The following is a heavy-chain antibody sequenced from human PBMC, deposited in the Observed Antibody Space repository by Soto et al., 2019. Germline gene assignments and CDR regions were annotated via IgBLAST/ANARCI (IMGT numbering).Heavy chain of an antibody. Sequence: PETLSLTCSVPGGAISSYYWSWVRQPAGKGLEWIGRVFSSGSTNYNASLKSRVTMSIDTSKNEVSLTLRSVTAADTGVYYCARVAFSYFGMDVRGQGTSVTVSS. CDR2: VFSSGST. CDR3: ARVAFSYFGMDV. D-gene: IGHD3-3*02. CDR1: GGAISSYY. V-gene: IGHV4-4*07. J-gene: IGHJ6*02.